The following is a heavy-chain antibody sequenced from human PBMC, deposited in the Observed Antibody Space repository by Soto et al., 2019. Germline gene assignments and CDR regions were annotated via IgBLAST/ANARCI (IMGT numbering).Heavy chain of an antibody. CDR1: GGSFSGYY. D-gene: IGHD7-27*01. CDR2: INHRGST. V-gene: IGHV4-34*01. Sequence: SETLSLTCAVYGGSFSGYYWSWIRQPPGKGLEWIGEINHRGSTNYNPSLKSRVTISVDTSKNQFSLKLSSVTAADTAVYYCARVPMLTGELRYFDLWGRGTLVTVSS. J-gene: IGHJ2*01. CDR3: ARVPMLTGELRYFDL.